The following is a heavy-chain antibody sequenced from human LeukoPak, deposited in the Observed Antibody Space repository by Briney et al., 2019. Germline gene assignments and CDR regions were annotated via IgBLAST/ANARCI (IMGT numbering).Heavy chain of an antibody. J-gene: IGHJ4*02. CDR3: ARTLDYDFWSGYYSFDY. V-gene: IGHV3-11*01. CDR2: INSSGSTI. Sequence: PGGSLRLSCAASGFTFSDYYMSWIRQAPGKGLEWVSYINSSGSTIYYADSVKGRFTISRDSAKNSLYLQMNSLRAEDTAVYYCARTLDYDFWSGYYSFDYWGQGTLVTVSS. D-gene: IGHD3-3*01. CDR1: GFTFSDYY.